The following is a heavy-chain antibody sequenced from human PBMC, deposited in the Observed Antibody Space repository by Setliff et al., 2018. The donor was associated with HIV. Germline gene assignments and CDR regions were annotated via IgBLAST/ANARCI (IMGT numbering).Heavy chain of an antibody. Sequence: SETLSLTCTVSGGNVNSYFWTWVRQPPGEGLEWIGYIANNGDTNYNPSLKSRVSISLDTSNNQVNLDLHSVTAADTAIYFCARHVIGVIMLYSWDGFDYWGQGALVTVSS. J-gene: IGHJ4*02. CDR2: IANNGDT. CDR1: GGNVNSYF. D-gene: IGHD3-16*02. CDR3: ARHVIGVIMLYSWDGFDY. V-gene: IGHV4-59*08.